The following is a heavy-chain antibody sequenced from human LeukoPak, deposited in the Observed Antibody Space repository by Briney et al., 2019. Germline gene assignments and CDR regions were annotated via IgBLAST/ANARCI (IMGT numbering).Heavy chain of an antibody. CDR1: GYTFTTYD. Sequence: APVKVSCKASGYTFTTYDINWVRQAPGQGLEWMGWMNPNSDNTGYAQKFQGRVTMTRNTSISTAYMELSSLRSEDTAVYYCVRGHSGDFDYWGPGTLVSVSS. V-gene: IGHV1-8*01. CDR2: MNPNSDNT. CDR3: VRGHSGDFDY. D-gene: IGHD5-12*01. J-gene: IGHJ4*02.